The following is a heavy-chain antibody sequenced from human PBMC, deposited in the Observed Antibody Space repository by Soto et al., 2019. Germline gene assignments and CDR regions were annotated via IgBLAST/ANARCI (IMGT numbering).Heavy chain of an antibody. J-gene: IGHJ4*02. CDR1: GGSFSDYH. CDR3: ARAYDYEEYFDF. Sequence: PSETLSLTCAVYGGSFSDYHWSWIRQPPGKGLEWIGEMNQSGSSNYNPSLKSRVSISVDTSKNQFSLKLGSVTAADTAVYYCARAYDYEEYFDFWGQGSLVTVSS. V-gene: IGHV4-34*01. CDR2: MNQSGSS. D-gene: IGHD4-17*01.